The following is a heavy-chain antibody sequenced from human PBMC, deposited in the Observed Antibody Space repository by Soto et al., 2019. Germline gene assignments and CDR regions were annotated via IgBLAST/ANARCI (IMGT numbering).Heavy chain of an antibody. CDR3: ARDVAGKNYFDP. V-gene: IGHV3-30-3*01. J-gene: IGHJ5*02. Sequence: QAQLVESGGGVVQPGRSLRLSCAASGFTFSHYAMHWVRQAPGKGLEWVAIISYDGSKKYYGDSVKGRFTFSRDNSKNTLYLQMNSLRVEDTAVYYCARDVAGKNYFDPWGQGTPVTVSS. CDR2: ISYDGSKK. CDR1: GFTFSHYA. D-gene: IGHD1-7*01.